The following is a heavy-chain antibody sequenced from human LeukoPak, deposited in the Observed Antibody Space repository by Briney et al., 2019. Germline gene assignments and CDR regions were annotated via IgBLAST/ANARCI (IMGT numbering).Heavy chain of an antibody. Sequence: GGSLRLSCAASGPTFGGSATQWVRQASGNWMEWVGCIRSKANSSATAYSASEKGRFITPRDDSKNTGYLQMHRRKTEDTAVYYCTSGLGGSYYYYYMDVGGKGTTVTVSS. CDR1: GPTFGGSA. CDR3: TSGLGGSYYYYYMDV. V-gene: IGHV3-73*01. J-gene: IGHJ6*03. D-gene: IGHD1-26*01. CDR2: IRSKANSSAT.